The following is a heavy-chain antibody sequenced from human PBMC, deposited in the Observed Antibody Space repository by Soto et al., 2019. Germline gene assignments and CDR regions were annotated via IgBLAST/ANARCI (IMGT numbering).Heavy chain of an antibody. CDR1: GFTVSSSY. CDR3: VRAGQYCTTGTCYPASMGV. Sequence: EVQLVESGGGLVQPGGSLRLSCSASGFTVSSSYINWVRQAPGKGLEWVSTFYSGGKTYYADSVKGRFTISRHSSDNTLYLQMNSLRSEDTAVYYCVRAGQYCTTGTCYPASMGVCGEGTTVTVSS. V-gene: IGHV3-53*04. CDR2: FYSGGKT. J-gene: IGHJ6*04. D-gene: IGHD2-15*01.